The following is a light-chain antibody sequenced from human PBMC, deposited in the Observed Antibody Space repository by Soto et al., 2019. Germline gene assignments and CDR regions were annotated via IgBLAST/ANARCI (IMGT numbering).Light chain of an antibody. CDR3: MQAQQTPWT. V-gene: IGKV2-28*01. Sequence: DIVMPQSPLSLSVTPGEPASLSCRSSQSLLHINGYNYLDWYLQKPGQSPQLLIYLGSNRASGVPDRFSGRGSGTDFTLKISSVEAADVGVYYCMQAQQTPWTLGQGTKVEIK. CDR2: LGS. CDR1: QSLLHINGYNY. J-gene: IGKJ1*01.